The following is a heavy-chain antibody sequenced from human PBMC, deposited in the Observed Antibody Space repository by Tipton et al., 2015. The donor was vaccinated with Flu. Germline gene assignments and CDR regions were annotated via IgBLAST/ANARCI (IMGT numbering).Heavy chain of an antibody. CDR3: AKERGSRLPLDY. Sequence: SGVTFNNYGMTWVRRAPGRGLEWVSAISGSGADTYYADSVKGRFTISRDNSKNTLYLQMNSLRVEDTALYYCAKERGSRLPLDYWGQGTLVTVSS. V-gene: IGHV3-23*01. J-gene: IGHJ4*02. D-gene: IGHD2-15*01. CDR1: GVTFNNYG. CDR2: ISGSGADT.